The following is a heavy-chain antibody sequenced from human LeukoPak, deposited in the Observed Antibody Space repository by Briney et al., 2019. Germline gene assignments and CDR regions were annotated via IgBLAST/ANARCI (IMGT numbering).Heavy chain of an antibody. J-gene: IGHJ4*02. Sequence: ASVRVSCKASGYTFTSYYMHWVRQAPGQGLEWMGIINPSGGSTSYAQKFQGRVTMTRDTSTSTVYMELSSLRSEDTAVYYWSRDLGGYGVPTFDYWGQGTLVTVSS. V-gene: IGHV1-46*01. CDR2: INPSGGST. CDR3: SRDLGGYGVPTFDY. CDR1: GYTFTSYY. D-gene: IGHD4-17*01.